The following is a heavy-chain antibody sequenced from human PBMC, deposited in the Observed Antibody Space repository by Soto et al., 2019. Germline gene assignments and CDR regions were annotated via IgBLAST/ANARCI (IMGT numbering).Heavy chain of an antibody. CDR2: INPSDGSA. CDR3: ARATLGMDV. V-gene: IGHV1-46*01. Sequence: QVQLVQSGAEVKKPGASVKVACMASGYSFTSYYLHCVRQAPGQGLEWMGMINPSDGSASYAQKFQGRVNMTRDTSTSTVYMELNSMRSEDTDVYYCARATLGMDVWGQGTTVTVSS. J-gene: IGHJ6*02. CDR1: GYSFTSYY.